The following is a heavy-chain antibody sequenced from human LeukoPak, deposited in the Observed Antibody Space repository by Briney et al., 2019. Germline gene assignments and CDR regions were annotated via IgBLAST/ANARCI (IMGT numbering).Heavy chain of an antibody. J-gene: IGHJ4*02. CDR2: IYYSGST. Sequence: LSQTLSLTCTVSGGSIRSYYWSWIRQPPGKGLEWIGYIYYSGSTNYNPSLKSRVTISVDTAKNQLSLKLSSVTAADTAVYYCARRAGYTSSWYEYWGQGTLVTVSS. V-gene: IGHV4-59*01. CDR1: GGSIRSYY. D-gene: IGHD6-13*01. CDR3: ARRAGYTSSWYEY.